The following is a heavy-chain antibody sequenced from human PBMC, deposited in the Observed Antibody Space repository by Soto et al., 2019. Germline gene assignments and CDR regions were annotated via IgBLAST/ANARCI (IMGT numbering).Heavy chain of an antibody. V-gene: IGHV1-69*01. J-gene: IGHJ6*02. CDR3: ARKIERIAAAGTGYYYGMDV. Sequence: QVQLVQSGAEVQKPGSSVKVSCKASGGTFSSYAISWVRQAPGQGLEWMGGIIPIFGTANYAQKFQGRVTITADESTSTAYMELSSLRSEDTAVYYCARKIERIAAAGTGYYYGMDVWGQGTTVTVSS. CDR2: IIPIFGTA. CDR1: GGTFSSYA. D-gene: IGHD6-13*01.